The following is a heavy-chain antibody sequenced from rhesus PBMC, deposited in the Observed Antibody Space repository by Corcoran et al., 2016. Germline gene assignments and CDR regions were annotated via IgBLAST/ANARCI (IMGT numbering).Heavy chain of an antibody. CDR2: IPGSGGTP. Sequence: QVQLQESGPGLVKPSETLSLTCAVSGGSLSSNYWSWNRQPPGKGLVWIGRIPGSGGTPDYSPSLKSRVTISTDTSKNQFSLKLSSVTAADTAVYYCARGTGGYGLDSWGQGVVVTVSS. V-gene: IGHV4-173*01. D-gene: IGHD3-22*01. CDR1: GGSLSSNY. CDR3: ARGTGGYGLDS. J-gene: IGHJ6*01.